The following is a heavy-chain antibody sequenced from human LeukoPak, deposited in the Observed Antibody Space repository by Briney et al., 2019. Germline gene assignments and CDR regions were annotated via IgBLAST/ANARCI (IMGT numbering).Heavy chain of an antibody. V-gene: IGHV4-31*03. CDR3: ARVETIVRGAEDY. D-gene: IGHD3-10*02. CDR1: GGSISSGGYY. Sequence: SQTLSLTCTVSGGSISSGGYYWSWIRQHPGKGLEWLGYIYYSGSTYYNPSLKSRVTISVDTSKNQFSLKLSSVTAADTAVYYCARVETIVRGAEDYWGQGTLVTVSS. CDR2: IYYSGST. J-gene: IGHJ4*02.